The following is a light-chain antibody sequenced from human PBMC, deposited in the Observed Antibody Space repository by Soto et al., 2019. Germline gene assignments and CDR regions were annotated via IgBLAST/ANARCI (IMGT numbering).Light chain of an antibody. Sequence: EIVLTQSPGTLSLSPGERATLSCRASQSVSSSYLAWYQQKPGQAPRLLIYGASSRATGIPDRFSGSGSGTVFTLTISRLEPEDFAVYYCQQYGSSPLITFGQGTRLE. CDR1: QSVSSSY. CDR2: GAS. CDR3: QQYGSSPLIT. J-gene: IGKJ5*01. V-gene: IGKV3-20*01.